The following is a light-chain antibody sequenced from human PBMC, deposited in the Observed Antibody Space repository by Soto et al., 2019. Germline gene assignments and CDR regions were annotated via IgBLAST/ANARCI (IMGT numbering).Light chain of an antibody. Sequence: EIVMTQSPATLSVSPGERATLSCRASQSIGNNLGWYQQKPGQAPRLLIYGASTRATGIPPRFSGSGSGTECTLPITSLQSEDSAAYYCQQYNTWTLISFGQGTRLEIK. CDR2: GAS. CDR1: QSIGNN. J-gene: IGKJ5*01. V-gene: IGKV3-15*01. CDR3: QQYNTWTLIS.